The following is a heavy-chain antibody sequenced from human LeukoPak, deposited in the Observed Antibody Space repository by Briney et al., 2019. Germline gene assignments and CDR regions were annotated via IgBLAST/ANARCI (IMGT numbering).Heavy chain of an antibody. J-gene: IGHJ4*02. CDR1: GFTFSTSW. CDR2: IKHDGSER. Sequence: GGSLRLSCAASGFTFSTSWMTWVRQAPGKGLEFVANIKHDGSERYYVDSVKGRFTISRDNAKNSLYLQMDSLRAEDTAVYFGATGHTSLAPGGQGTLVTVSS. CDR3: ATGHTSLAP. V-gene: IGHV3-7*01.